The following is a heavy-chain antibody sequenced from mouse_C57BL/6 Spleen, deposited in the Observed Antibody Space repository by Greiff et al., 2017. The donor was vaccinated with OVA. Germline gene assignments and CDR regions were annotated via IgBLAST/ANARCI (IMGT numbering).Heavy chain of an antibody. V-gene: IGHV1-69*01. CDR2: IDPSDSYT. CDR3: ARFTEAMDY. CDR1: GYTFTSYW. Sequence: QVQLQQPGAELVMPGASVKLSCKASGYTFTSYWMHWVKQRPGQGLEWIGEIDPSDSYTNYNQKFKGKSTLTVDKSSSTAYMQLSSLTSEDSAVYYCARFTEAMDYWGQGTSVTVSS. J-gene: IGHJ4*01.